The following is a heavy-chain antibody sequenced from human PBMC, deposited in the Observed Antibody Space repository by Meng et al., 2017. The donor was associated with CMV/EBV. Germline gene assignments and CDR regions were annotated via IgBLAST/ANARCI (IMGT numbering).Heavy chain of an antibody. CDR2: VNHSGST. Sequence: SETLSLTCTVSGGSISSSSYYWGWIRQPPGKGPEWIGEVNHSGSTNYNPSLKSRVTISVDTSKNQFSLKLSSVTAADTAVYYCASAPVLGGFRWYFDLWGRGTLVTVSS. CDR1: GGSISSSSYY. CDR3: ASAPVLGGFRWYFDL. D-gene: IGHD3-16*01. V-gene: IGHV4-39*07. J-gene: IGHJ2*01.